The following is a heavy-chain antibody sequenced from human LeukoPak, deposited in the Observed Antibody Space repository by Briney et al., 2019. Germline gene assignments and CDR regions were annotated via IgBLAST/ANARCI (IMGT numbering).Heavy chain of an antibody. CDR1: GFTFSSSW. CDR2: INDDGSFR. D-gene: IGHD3-10*01. V-gene: IGHV3-74*01. Sequence: GGSLRLSCAASGFTFSSSWMRWVRQAPGKGLVWVSRINDDGSFRRYADSVKGRFTISRDNAKNTLYLQMDSLRAEDTAVYYFARVSGRGINEHYQLWGQGNLVTVS. J-gene: IGHJ1*01. CDR3: ARVSGRGINEHYQL.